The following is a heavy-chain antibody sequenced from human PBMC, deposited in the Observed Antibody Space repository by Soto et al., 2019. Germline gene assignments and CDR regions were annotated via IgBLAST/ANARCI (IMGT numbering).Heavy chain of an antibody. CDR3: AKCITALGPIDY. V-gene: IGHV4-4*02. Sequence: QVQLQESGPGLVKPSGTLSLTCAVSGGSISSGNWWSWVRPPPGKGLEWIGEIYHSVSTNYNPSLKRRVTISLDKSKNQFALKLSSVTAADTAVYYCAKCITALGPIDYWGQGTLVTVSS. CDR2: IYHSVST. J-gene: IGHJ4*02. CDR1: GGSISSGNW. D-gene: IGHD6-6*01.